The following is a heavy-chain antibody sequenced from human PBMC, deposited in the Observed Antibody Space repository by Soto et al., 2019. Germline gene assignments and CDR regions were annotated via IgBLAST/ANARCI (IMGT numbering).Heavy chain of an antibody. CDR3: TTAAGTQYYYYYNLDV. CDR2: IKTKADGGAT. V-gene: IGHV3-15*07. Sequence: EVQLVESGGGLVKPGGSLRLSCAASGFTFSNAYMNWVRQAPVKGLEWVGRIKTKADGGATDYAAPVRDRFTISRDDSKNTLYLQMNSLKTEDTAVYYCTTAAGTQYYYYYNLDVWGQGTTVAVSS. J-gene: IGHJ6*02. D-gene: IGHD1-1*01. CDR1: GFTFSNAY.